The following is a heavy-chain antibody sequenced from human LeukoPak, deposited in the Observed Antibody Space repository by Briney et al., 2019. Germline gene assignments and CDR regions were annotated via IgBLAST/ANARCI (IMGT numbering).Heavy chain of an antibody. D-gene: IGHD2-2*01. J-gene: IGHJ4*02. CDR2: ISSSSSTI. CDR3: ARVPPRVVVPAATPGEGDY. V-gene: IGHV3-48*04. CDR1: GFTFSSYS. Sequence: GGSLRLSCAASGFTFSSYSMNWVRQAPGKGLEWVSYISSSSSTIYYAASVKGRFTISRDNAKNSLYLQMNSLRAEDTAVYYCARVPPRVVVPAATPGEGDYWGQGTLVTVSS.